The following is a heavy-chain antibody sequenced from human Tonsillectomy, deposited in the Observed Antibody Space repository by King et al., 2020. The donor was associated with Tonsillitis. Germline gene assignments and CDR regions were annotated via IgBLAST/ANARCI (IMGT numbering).Heavy chain of an antibody. CDR3: ARSRSSGQGGY. CDR1: GFTFSSYW. V-gene: IGHV3-7*01. Sequence: VQLVESGGGLVQPGGSLRLSSAASGFTFSSYWMSWVRQAPGKGLEWVANIKQDGSEKYYVDSVKGRFTISRDNAKNSLYLQMNSLRAEDTAVYYGARSRSSGQGGYWGQGTLVTVSS. J-gene: IGHJ4*02. CDR2: IKQDGSEK. D-gene: IGHD3-22*01.